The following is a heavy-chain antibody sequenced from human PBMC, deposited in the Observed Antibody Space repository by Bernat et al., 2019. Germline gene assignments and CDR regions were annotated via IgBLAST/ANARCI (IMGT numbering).Heavy chain of an antibody. Sequence: EVQLVESGGGLIQPGGSLSLSCAASGFTVSSNYMSWVRQAPGKGLEWVSVIYSGGSTYYADSVKGRFTISRDNSKNTLYLQMNSLRAEDTAVYYCARGGYYGSGSPGYWGQGTLVTVSS. D-gene: IGHD3-10*01. CDR1: GFTVSSNY. CDR3: ARGGYYGSGSPGY. J-gene: IGHJ4*02. CDR2: IYSGGST. V-gene: IGHV3-53*01.